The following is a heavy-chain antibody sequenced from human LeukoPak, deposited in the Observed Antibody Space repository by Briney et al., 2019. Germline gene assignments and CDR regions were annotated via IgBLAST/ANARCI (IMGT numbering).Heavy chain of an antibody. V-gene: IGHV3-23*01. D-gene: IGHD6-25*01. CDR2: ISVSGGTT. CDR3: ARGAGSNWFAP. J-gene: IGHJ5*02. Sequence: GGSLRLSCAASGFTFTNYGMSWVRQAPGKGLEWVSTISVSGGTTYYADSVKGRFTISRDNSKNTPYLQMNSLRAEDTAVYFCARGAGSNWFAPWGQGTLVTVSS. CDR1: GFTFTNYG.